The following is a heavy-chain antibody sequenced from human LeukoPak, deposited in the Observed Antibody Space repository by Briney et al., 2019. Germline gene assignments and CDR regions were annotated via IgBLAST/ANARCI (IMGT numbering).Heavy chain of an antibody. CDR2: IDYSSSYK. D-gene: IGHD3-10*02. CDR1: GFTFSSYS. V-gene: IGHV3-21*01. Sequence: GGSLRLSCAASGFTFSSYSMNWVRQAPGKWLEWVSSIDYSSSYKYYADSVKGRFTISRDNAKDSLYLQMNSLRAEDTAVYYCAELGITMIGGVWGKGTTVTISS. CDR3: AELGITMIGGV. J-gene: IGHJ6*04.